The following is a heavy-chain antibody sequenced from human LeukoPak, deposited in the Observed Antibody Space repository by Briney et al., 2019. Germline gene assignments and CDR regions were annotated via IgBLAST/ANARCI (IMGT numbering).Heavy chain of an antibody. CDR3: ARDFSWGVDS. CDR2: INANSGDT. V-gene: IGHV1-2*02. J-gene: IGHJ4*02. Sequence: VASVKVSCKTSAYSFTGYFFHWIRQAPGQGLEWMGWINANSGDTNYAQQFQGRPTMTRDRSISTVYMELSRLRTDDTAVYYCARDFSWGVDSWGQGTLVTVSS. CDR1: AYSFTGYF. D-gene: IGHD3-10*01.